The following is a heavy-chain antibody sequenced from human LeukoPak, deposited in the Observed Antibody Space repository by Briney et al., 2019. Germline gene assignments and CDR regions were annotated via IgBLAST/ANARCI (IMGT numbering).Heavy chain of an antibody. Sequence: GGSLRLSCAASGFTFSSYSMNWVRQAPGKGLEWVSYISSSSSTIYYADSVKGRFTISRDNSKNTLYLQMNSLRAEDTAVYYCAKVSPPADYGEPIDAFDIWGQGTMVTVSS. CDR1: GFTFSSYS. V-gene: IGHV3-48*01. J-gene: IGHJ3*02. CDR2: ISSSSSTI. CDR3: AKVSPPADYGEPIDAFDI. D-gene: IGHD4-17*01.